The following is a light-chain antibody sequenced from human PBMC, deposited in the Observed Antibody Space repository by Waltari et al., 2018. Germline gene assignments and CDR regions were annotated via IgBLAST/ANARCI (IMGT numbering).Light chain of an antibody. J-gene: IGLJ3*02. CDR2: EDN. CDR3: QAYDENNPWV. CDR1: SGSIASAH. V-gene: IGLV6-57*04. Sequence: KFVLTQPPSVSESPGKTITISCTRSSGSIASAHVQWYQQRPGNAPSTVLYEDNRRPSGVSDRFSGSIDSSSKSASLTISGLKTEDEADYFCQAYDENNPWVIGGGTRLTVL.